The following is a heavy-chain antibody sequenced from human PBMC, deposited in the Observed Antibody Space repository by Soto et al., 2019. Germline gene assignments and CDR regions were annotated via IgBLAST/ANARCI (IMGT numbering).Heavy chain of an antibody. CDR2: ISANNGNT. D-gene: IGHD1-7*01. CDR1: GYTFTTFG. CDR3: ARGVIVGSRSGTLRPYGMDV. J-gene: IGHJ6*02. Sequence: ASVKVSCKASGYTFTTFGISWVRQAPGQGLELVGWISANNGNTKYSQKFQCRVSLTTETSASTAYMELRSLRSDDTAVYYCARGVIVGSRSGTLRPYGMDVWGQGTTVTVS. V-gene: IGHV1-18*01.